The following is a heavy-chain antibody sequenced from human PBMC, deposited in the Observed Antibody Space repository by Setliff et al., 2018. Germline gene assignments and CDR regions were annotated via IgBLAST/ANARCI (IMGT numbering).Heavy chain of an antibody. V-gene: IGHV2-5*02. CDR3: AHAVYPLRYFDWLLFRGYFDY. CDR1: GFSLSTSGVG. CDR2: IYWDDDK. D-gene: IGHD3-9*01. J-gene: IGHJ4*02. Sequence: SGPTLVNPTQTLTLTCTFSGFSLSTSGVGVGWIRQPPGKALEWLALIYWDDDKRYSPSLKSRLTITKDTSKNQVVLTMTNMDPVDTATYYCAHAVYPLRYFDWLLFRGYFDYWGQGTLVTVSS.